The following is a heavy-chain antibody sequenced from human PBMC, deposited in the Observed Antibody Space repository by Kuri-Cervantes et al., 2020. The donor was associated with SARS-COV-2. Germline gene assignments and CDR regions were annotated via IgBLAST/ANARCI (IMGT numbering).Heavy chain of an antibody. CDR2: IKQDGSEK. Sequence: GESLKISXAASGFTFSSYWMSWVRQAPGKGLEWVTNIKQDGSEKYYVDSVKGRFTISRDNAKNTLYLQMNSLRAEDTAVYYCARSGSGTYFHYFYYYMDVWGKGTTVTVSS. J-gene: IGHJ6*03. V-gene: IGHV3-7*01. D-gene: IGHD3-10*01. CDR1: GFTFSSYW. CDR3: ARSGSGTYFHYFYYYMDV.